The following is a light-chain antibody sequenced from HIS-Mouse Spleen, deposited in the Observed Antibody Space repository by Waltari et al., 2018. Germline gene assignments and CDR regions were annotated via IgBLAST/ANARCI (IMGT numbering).Light chain of an antibody. CDR3: CSYAGSYTGV. CDR1: SSDLGGYHY. CDR2: DVS. V-gene: IGLV2-11*01. J-gene: IGLJ1*01. Sequence: QSALTQPRSVSGSPGQSVTISCTGTSSDLGGYHYVSWYQQHPGKPPKLMCYDVSKRPSGVPDRFTGSKSGNTASLTISGLQAGDEADYYCCSYAGSYTGVFGTGTKVTVL.